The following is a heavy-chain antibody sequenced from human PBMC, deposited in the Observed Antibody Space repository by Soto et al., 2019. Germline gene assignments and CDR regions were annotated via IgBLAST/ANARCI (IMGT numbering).Heavy chain of an antibody. Sequence: QVQLVQSGAEVKEPGSSVKVSCKASGGTFSSYAISWVRQAPGQGLEWMGGIIPIFGTANYAQKFQGRVTITADESTSTAYMELSSLRSEDTAVYYCARATPTVTTMSDYGMDVWGQGTTVTVSS. CDR1: GGTFSSYA. D-gene: IGHD4-17*01. CDR2: IIPIFGTA. J-gene: IGHJ6*02. V-gene: IGHV1-69*12. CDR3: ARATPTVTTMSDYGMDV.